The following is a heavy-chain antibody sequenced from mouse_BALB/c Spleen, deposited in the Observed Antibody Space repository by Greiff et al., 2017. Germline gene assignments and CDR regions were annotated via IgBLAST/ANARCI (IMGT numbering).Heavy chain of an antibody. Sequence: QVHVKQSGAELVRPGVSVKISCKGSGYTFTDYAMHWVKQSHAKSLEWIGVISTYYGDASYNQKFKGKATMTVDKSSSTAYMELARLTSEDSAIYYCARGDYGFDYWGQGTTLTVSS. CDR2: ISTYYGDA. D-gene: IGHD2-4*01. J-gene: IGHJ2*01. V-gene: IGHV1S137*01. CDR1: GYTFTDYA. CDR3: ARGDYGFDY.